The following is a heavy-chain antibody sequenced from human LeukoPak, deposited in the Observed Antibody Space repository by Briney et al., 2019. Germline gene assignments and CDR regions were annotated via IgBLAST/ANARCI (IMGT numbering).Heavy chain of an antibody. CDR1: GGTFSSYT. Sequence: SVKVSCKASGGTFSSYTISWVRQAPGQGLEWMGRIIPILGIANYAQKFQGRVTITADKSTSTAYMELSSLRSEDTAVYYCARVSGSGSYYNPWGQGTLVTVSS. CDR3: ARVSGSGSYYNP. V-gene: IGHV1-69*02. J-gene: IGHJ5*02. CDR2: IIPILGIA. D-gene: IGHD3-10*01.